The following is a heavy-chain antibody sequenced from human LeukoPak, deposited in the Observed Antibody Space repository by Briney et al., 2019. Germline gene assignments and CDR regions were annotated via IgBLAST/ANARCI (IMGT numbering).Heavy chain of an antibody. CDR2: VKSKADDGTT. D-gene: IGHD3-10*01. V-gene: IGHV3-15*01. J-gene: IGHJ3*02. CDR1: GFSFTNTW. CDR3: ATEGGSGSYYGDDAFDM. Sequence: KPGGSLRLSCEASGFSFTNTWMSWVRQAPGKGLEWVGRVKSKADDGTTAYAAPVQGRSTISRDDSKNTLSLQMNSLKTEDTAVYYCATEGGSGSYYGDDAFDMWGQGTMVTVSS.